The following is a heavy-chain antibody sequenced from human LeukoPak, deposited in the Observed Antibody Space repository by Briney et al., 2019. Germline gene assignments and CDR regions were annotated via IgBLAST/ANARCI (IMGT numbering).Heavy chain of an antibody. CDR2: INPSGGST. CDR3: ARASMGGAFDI. CDR1: GYTFTSYY. J-gene: IGHJ3*02. Sequence: ASVKVSCKASGYTFTSYYMYWERPAPGQGLEWMGIINPSGGSTSYAQKFQGRVTMTRDMSTSTVYMELSSLRSEDTAVYYCARASMGGAFDIWGQGTTVTVSS. V-gene: IGHV1-46*01. D-gene: IGHD2/OR15-2a*01.